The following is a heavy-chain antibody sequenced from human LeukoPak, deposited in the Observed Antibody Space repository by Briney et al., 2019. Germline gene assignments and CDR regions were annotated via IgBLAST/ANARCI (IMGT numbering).Heavy chain of an antibody. D-gene: IGHD3-22*01. CDR2: IYYSGST. CDR1: GGSISSSSYY. CDR3: ASGVHNYYDSSGSQIDY. Sequence: SETLSLTCTVSGGSISSSSYYWGWIRQPPGKGLEWMGSIYYSGSTYYNPSLKSRVTISVDTSKNQFSLKLSSVTAADTAVYYCASGVHNYYDSSGSQIDYWGQGTLVTVSS. V-gene: IGHV4-39*01. J-gene: IGHJ4*02.